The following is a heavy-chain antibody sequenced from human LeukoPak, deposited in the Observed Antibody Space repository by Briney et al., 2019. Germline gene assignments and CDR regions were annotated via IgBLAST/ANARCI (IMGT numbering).Heavy chain of an antibody. CDR1: GFTVSSNY. V-gene: IGHV3-66*02. Sequence: GGSLRLSCAASGFTVSSNYMSWVRQAPGKGLEWVSVIYSGGSTYYADSVKGRFTISRDNSKNTLYLQMNSLRAEDTAVYYCGRDLGYYYYYMDVWGKGTTVTVSS. J-gene: IGHJ6*03. CDR3: GRDLGYYYYYMDV. CDR2: IYSGGST. D-gene: IGHD7-27*01.